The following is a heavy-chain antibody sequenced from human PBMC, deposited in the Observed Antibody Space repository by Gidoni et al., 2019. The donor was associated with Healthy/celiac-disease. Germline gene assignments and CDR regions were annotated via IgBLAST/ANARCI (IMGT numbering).Heavy chain of an antibody. J-gene: IGHJ2*01. Sequence: QVQLQESGPGLVKPSETLSLTCTVSGGSISSYYWSWIRQPPGKGLEWIGYIYYSGSTNYNPSLKSRVTISVDTSKNQFSLKLSSVTAADTAVYYCARDPPPDSRGLIAGSWYFDLWGRGTLVTVSS. CDR2: IYYSGST. V-gene: IGHV4-59*01. CDR3: ARDPPPDSRGLIAGSWYFDL. D-gene: IGHD3-22*01. CDR1: GGSISSYY.